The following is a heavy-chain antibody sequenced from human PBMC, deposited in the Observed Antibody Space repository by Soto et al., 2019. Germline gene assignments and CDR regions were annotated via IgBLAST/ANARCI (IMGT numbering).Heavy chain of an antibody. CDR1: GFTFASYA. CDR3: AKCDIFVPPAYYMDS. J-gene: IGHJ6*03. V-gene: IGHV3-23*01. CDR2: IGGSGGAT. Sequence: GGSLRLSCAASGFTFASYAMSWLRQAPGKGLEWVSLIGGSGGATYYADSVKGRFTISRDNFKNTVYLQMNRLGAEDSAIYYYAKCDIFVPPAYYMDSWGKGPTVTFSS. D-gene: IGHD3-9*01.